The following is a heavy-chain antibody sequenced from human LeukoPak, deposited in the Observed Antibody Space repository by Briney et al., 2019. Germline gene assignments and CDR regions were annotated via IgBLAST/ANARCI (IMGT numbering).Heavy chain of an antibody. Sequence: GGSLRLSGATSGFTFSIYTMNWVRQAPGKGLEWVSCISSGGTYIYNADSVKGRFTISRDNAKNSLYLQMNNLRAGDTAVYYCAREEDSSTIRSSHGMDVWGQGTTVTVSS. J-gene: IGHJ6*02. V-gene: IGHV3-21*01. CDR1: GFTFSIYT. CDR2: ISSGGTYI. D-gene: IGHD6-6*01. CDR3: AREEDSSTIRSSHGMDV.